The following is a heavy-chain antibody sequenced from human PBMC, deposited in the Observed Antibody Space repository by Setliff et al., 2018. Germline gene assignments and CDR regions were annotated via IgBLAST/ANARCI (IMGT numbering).Heavy chain of an antibody. V-gene: IGHV4-4*07. J-gene: IGHJ6*03. CDR3: AREQWLDPPGYYYMDV. D-gene: IGHD6-19*01. CDR1: GGSISSYY. CDR2: IYIGGSA. Sequence: SETLSLTCTVSGGSISSYYWSWIRQPAGKGLEWIGHIYIGGSANYSPSLKSRVTMSIDTSKNQFSPKLNSVTAADMAVYYCAREQWLDPPGYYYMDVWAKGTTVTVSS.